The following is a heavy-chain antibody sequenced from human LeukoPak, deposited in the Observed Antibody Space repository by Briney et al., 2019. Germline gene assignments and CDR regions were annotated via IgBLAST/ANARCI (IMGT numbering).Heavy chain of an antibody. D-gene: IGHD3-10*01. CDR1: GGSISSYY. CDR2: IYYSGST. CDR3: ARGSTLGYYYGSGSYLGY. Sequence: SETLSLTCTVSGGSISSYYWSWIRQPPGKGLEWIGYIYYSGSTNYNPSLKSRVTISVDTSKNQFSLKLSSVTAADTAVYYCARGSTLGYYYGSGSYLGYWGQGTLVTVSS. J-gene: IGHJ4*02. V-gene: IGHV4-59*12.